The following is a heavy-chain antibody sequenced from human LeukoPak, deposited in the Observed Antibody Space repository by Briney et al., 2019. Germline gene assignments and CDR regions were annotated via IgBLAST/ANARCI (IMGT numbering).Heavy chain of an antibody. CDR3: ARIRLEWLGLAVDS. J-gene: IGHJ5*02. Sequence: SGPALVKPTQTLTLTCTFSGFSLSTSGMCVSWIRQPPGKALEWLARIDWNDDKYYSTSLKTRLTISKDTSKNQVVLTMTNMDPVDTATYYCARIRLEWLGLAVDSWGQGTLVTVSS. D-gene: IGHD5-12*01. CDR2: IDWNDDK. CDR1: GFSLSTSGMC. V-gene: IGHV2-70*11.